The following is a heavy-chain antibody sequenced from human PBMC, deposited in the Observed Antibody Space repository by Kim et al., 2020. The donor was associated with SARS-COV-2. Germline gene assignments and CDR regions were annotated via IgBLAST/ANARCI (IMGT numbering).Heavy chain of an antibody. Sequence: SETLSLTCTVSGGSISSGDYYWSWIRQPPGKGLEWIGYIYYSGSTYYNPSLKSRVTISVDTSKNQFSLKLSSVTAADTAVYYCARQNGNDCSSTSCPHDAFDIWGQGTMVTVSS. CDR1: GGSISSGDYY. CDR3: ARQNGNDCSSTSCPHDAFDI. D-gene: IGHD2-2*01. V-gene: IGHV4-30-4*01. J-gene: IGHJ3*02. CDR2: IYYSGST.